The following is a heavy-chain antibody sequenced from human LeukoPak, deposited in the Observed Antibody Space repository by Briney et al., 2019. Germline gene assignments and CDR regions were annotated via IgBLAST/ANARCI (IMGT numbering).Heavy chain of an antibody. J-gene: IGHJ4*02. D-gene: IGHD4-23*01. Sequence: SETLSLTCTVSGGSISSYYWSWIRQPPGKGLEWIGYIYYSGSTNYNPSLKSRVTISVDTSKNQFSLKLSSVTAADTAVYYCARHDELLYFDYWGQGTLVTVPS. CDR1: GGSISSYY. V-gene: IGHV4-59*08. CDR2: IYYSGST. CDR3: ARHDELLYFDY.